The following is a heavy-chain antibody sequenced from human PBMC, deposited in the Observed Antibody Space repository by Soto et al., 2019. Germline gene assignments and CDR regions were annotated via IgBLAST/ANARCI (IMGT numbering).Heavy chain of an antibody. V-gene: IGHV3-30-3*01. CDR3: GRCTSTSCHLGSDY. CDR2: ISYDGSST. Sequence: QVQLVESGGGVVQPGRSLRLSCAASGFTFSSYAMNWVRQAPGKGLEWVALISYDGSSTYYADSVKGRFTISRDGSKNTLFLQMNSLGAADTAGYYCGRCTSTSCHLGSDYWGQGTLVTVSS. D-gene: IGHD2-2*01. CDR1: GFTFSSYA. J-gene: IGHJ4*02.